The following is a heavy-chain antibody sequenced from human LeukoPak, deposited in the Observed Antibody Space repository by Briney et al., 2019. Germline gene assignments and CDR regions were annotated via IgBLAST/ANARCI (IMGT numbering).Heavy chain of an antibody. Sequence: SQTLSLTCTVSRGSISSGGYYWSWIRQHPGKGLEWIGYIYYSGNTYYNPSLKSRVTISVDTSKNQFSLKLRSVTAADTAVYYCARRDMTAVTAYAFDVWGQGTMVTVSS. D-gene: IGHD4-11*01. CDR3: ARRDMTAVTAYAFDV. CDR1: RGSISSGGYY. CDR2: IYYSGNT. J-gene: IGHJ3*01. V-gene: IGHV4-31*03.